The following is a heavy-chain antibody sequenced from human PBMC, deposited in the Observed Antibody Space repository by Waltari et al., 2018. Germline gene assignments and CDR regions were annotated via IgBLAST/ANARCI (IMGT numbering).Heavy chain of an antibody. V-gene: IGHV4-38-2*01. D-gene: IGHD4-4*01. CDR3: ARPMTTVNGWFDP. CDR1: GYSISSGYY. CDR2: VYHSGSS. Sequence: QVQLQESGPGLVKPSETLSLTCAVSGYSISSGYYWGWIRQPPGKGMEWIGSVYHSGSSYYNRSIKSRVTISVDTSKNRFSLKLSSVTAADTAVYYCARPMTTVNGWFDPWGQGTLVTVSS. J-gene: IGHJ5*02.